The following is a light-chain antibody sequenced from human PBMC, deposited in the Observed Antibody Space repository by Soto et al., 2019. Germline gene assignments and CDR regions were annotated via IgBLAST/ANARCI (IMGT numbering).Light chain of an antibody. V-gene: IGKV3-20*01. CDR1: QSVSSNY. CDR3: QHYGSSPT. CDR2: GAS. Sequence: EIVLTQSPASLSLSPGEGATLSCRASQSVSSNYLAWYQQKPGQAPRLLLYGASNRATGIPDRFSGSGSGTDFTLTISRLEPEDFAVYYCQHYGSSPTFGQGTKVDIK. J-gene: IGKJ1*01.